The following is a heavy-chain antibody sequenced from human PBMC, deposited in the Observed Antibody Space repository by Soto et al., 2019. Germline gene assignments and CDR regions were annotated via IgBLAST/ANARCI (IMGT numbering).Heavy chain of an antibody. CDR1: GGTFRTSS. Sequence: QVQLVQSGAEVRQPGSSVKVSCEASGGTFRTSSMSWVRQAPGQGLEWMGRIIPIIGIPHYAQRFQGRVAISADRSTNTAYMHLRSLTSEDAGIFYCPSGSPQLWSLDSWGQGTLVTVSS. V-gene: IGHV1-69*02. J-gene: IGHJ4*02. D-gene: IGHD3-10*01. CDR3: PSGSPQLWSLDS. CDR2: IIPIIGIP.